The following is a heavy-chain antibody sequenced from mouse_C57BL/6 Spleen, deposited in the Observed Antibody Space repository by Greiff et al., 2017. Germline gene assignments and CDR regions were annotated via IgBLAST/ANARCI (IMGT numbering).Heavy chain of an antibody. CDR3: ARQDYSNLYAMDY. Sequence: EVQRVESGGDLVKPGGSLKLSCAASGFTFSSYGMSWVRQTPDKRLEWVATISSGGSYTYYPDSVKGRFTISRDNAKNTLYLQMSSLKSEDTAMYYCARQDYSNLYAMDYWGQGTSVTVSS. D-gene: IGHD2-5*01. CDR1: GFTFSSYG. V-gene: IGHV5-6*01. CDR2: ISSGGSYT. J-gene: IGHJ4*01.